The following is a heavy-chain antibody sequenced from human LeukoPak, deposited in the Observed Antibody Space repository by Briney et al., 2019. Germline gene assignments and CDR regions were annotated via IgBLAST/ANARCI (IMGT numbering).Heavy chain of an antibody. J-gene: IGHJ3*02. Sequence: SGTLSLTCTVSGGSISSYYWSWLRQPPGKGLEWIGYIYYSGSTNYNPSLKSRVTISVDTSKNQFSLKLSSVTAADTAVYYCASNAAMANDAFDIWGQGTMVTVSS. CDR3: ASNAAMANDAFDI. D-gene: IGHD5-18*01. CDR1: GGSISSYY. V-gene: IGHV4-59*01. CDR2: IYYSGST.